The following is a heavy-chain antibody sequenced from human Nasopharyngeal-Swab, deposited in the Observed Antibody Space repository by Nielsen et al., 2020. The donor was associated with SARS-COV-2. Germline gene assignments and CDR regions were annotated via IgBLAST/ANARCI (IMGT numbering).Heavy chain of an antibody. CDR2: ISSSSGTI. J-gene: IGHJ6*02. D-gene: IGHD5-18*01. CDR3: ARAPIYSYGYDYYGMDV. Sequence: VRQAPGKGLEWVSYISSSSGTIYYADSVKGRFTISRDNAKNSLYLQMNSLRDEDTAVYYCARAPIYSYGYDYYGMDVWGQGTTVTVSS. V-gene: IGHV3-48*02.